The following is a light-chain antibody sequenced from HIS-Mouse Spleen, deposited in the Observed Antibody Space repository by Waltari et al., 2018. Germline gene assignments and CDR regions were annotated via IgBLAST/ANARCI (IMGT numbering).Light chain of an antibody. CDR1: SSDVGGYNY. CDR2: EVS. J-gene: IGLJ3*02. Sequence: QSALTQPASVSGSPGQSITISCTGTSSDVGGYNYVSWYQQHPGKAPKLMIYEVSNRPSGVSNRFSDSKSGNTASLTISGLQAEDEADYYCSSYTSSSTWGFGGGTKLTVL. CDR3: SSYTSSSTWG. V-gene: IGLV2-14*01.